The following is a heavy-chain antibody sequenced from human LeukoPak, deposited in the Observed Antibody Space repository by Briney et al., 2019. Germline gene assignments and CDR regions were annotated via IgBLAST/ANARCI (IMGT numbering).Heavy chain of an antibody. CDR3: AKHQSTYYYYYDMDV. V-gene: IGHV3-23*01. D-gene: IGHD5/OR15-5a*01. CDR2: ISSSDGST. Sequence: GGFLRLSCAVSGFTFNNYAMSWARQAPGKGLEWVSTISSSDGSTYYADSVKGRFTISRDNSKNTLYLQMNSLRAEDTAVYHCAKHQSTYYYYYDMDVWGQGTTVTVSS. J-gene: IGHJ6*02. CDR1: GFTFNNYA.